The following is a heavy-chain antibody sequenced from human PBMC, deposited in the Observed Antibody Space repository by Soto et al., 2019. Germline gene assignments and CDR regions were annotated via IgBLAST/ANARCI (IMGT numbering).Heavy chain of an antibody. CDR2: ISSSGSTK. CDR3: AREGAADGLDI. V-gene: IGHV3-48*03. D-gene: IGHD6-25*01. CDR1: GFTFSSFE. Sequence: PGGSLRLSCAASGFTFSSFEMNWVRQAPGKGLECVSDISSSGSTKYYADSVKGRFTISRDNAKNSLFLQMNSLRAEDTAVYYCAREGAADGLDIWGQGTMVTVSS. J-gene: IGHJ3*02.